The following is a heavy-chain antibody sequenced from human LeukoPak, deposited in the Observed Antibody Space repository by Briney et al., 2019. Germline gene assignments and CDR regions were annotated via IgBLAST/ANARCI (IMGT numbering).Heavy chain of an antibody. V-gene: IGHV4-39*07. Sequence: SETLSLTCTVSGGSISSSSYYWGWIRQPPGKGLEWIGSIYYSGSTYYNPSLKSRVTISVDTSKNQFSLKLSSVTAADTAVYYCARETAVAGDIGFIDYWGQGTLVTVSS. CDR3: ARETAVAGDIGFIDY. CDR2: IYYSGST. CDR1: GGSISSSSYY. D-gene: IGHD6-19*01. J-gene: IGHJ4*02.